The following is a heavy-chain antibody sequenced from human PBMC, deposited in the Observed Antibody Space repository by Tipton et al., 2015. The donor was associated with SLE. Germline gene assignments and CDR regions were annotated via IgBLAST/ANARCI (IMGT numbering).Heavy chain of an antibody. CDR2: VHHSGTT. D-gene: IGHD2-21*02. CDR1: GGSISSGSYYW. V-gene: IGHV4-4*02. J-gene: IGHJ4*02. CDR3: VRVGDANVVPGRSDRHFDY. Sequence: TLSLTCTVSGGSISSGSYYWWTWVRQPPGKGLEWIGEVHHSGTTNYNPSLKSRVTISADTSKNLFSLELRSVTAADTALFYCVRVGDANVVPGRSDRHFDYWGQGILVTVSS.